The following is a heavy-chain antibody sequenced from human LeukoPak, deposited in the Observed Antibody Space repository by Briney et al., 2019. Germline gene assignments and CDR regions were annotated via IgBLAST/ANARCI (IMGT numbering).Heavy chain of an antibody. V-gene: IGHV4-39*07. CDR2: IHYNGST. CDR1: GGSISSGSYY. J-gene: IGHJ4*02. CDR3: ARDRGVPRPYYFDQ. Sequence: TSETLSLTCTVSGGSISSGSYYWGCIRQPPGKGLEWIGSIHYNGSTCYNPSLESRVIMSVDTSKNQFSLNLTSVTAADAAMYYCARDRGVPRPYYFDQWGQGTLVTVSS. D-gene: IGHD3-10*01.